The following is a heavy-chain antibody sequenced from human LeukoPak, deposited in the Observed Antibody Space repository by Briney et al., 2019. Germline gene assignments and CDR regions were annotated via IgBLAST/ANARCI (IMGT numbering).Heavy chain of an antibody. V-gene: IGHV4-34*01. D-gene: IGHD4-23*01. CDR3: ARGSGVTAFDY. CDR1: GGSFSGYY. J-gene: IGHJ4*02. CDR2: INHSGST. Sequence: TSETLSLTCAVYGGSFSGYYWSWIRQPPGKGLEWIGEINHSGSTNYNPSLKSRVTISVDTSKNQFSLKLSSVTAADTAVYYCARGSGVTAFDYWGQGTLVTVSS.